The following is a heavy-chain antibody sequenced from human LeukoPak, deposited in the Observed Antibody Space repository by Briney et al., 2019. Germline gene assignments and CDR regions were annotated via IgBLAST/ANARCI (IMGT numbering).Heavy chain of an antibody. CDR3: AWDIVVVPAAPYGMDV. CDR2: ISGSGGST. J-gene: IGHJ6*02. D-gene: IGHD2-2*01. CDR1: GFPFSSYA. Sequence: GGSLRLSCAASGFPFSSYAMSWVRQAPGKGLEWVSAISGSGGSTYYADSVKGRFTISRDNSKNTLYLQMNSLRAEDTAVYYCAWDIVVVPAAPYGMDVWGQGTTVTVSS. V-gene: IGHV3-23*01.